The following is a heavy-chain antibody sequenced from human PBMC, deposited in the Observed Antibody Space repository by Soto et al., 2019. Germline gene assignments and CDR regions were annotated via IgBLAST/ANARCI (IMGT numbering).Heavy chain of an antibody. Sequence: ASAKVSCKASGYTFASYGISWVRQAPGQGLEWMGWISAYNGNTNYAQKLQGRVTMTTDTSTSTAYMELRSLRSDDTAVYYCARAHSSGWFDPWGQRTLVTVSS. D-gene: IGHD6-19*01. J-gene: IGHJ5*02. CDR3: ARAHSSGWFDP. CDR1: GYTFASYG. V-gene: IGHV1-18*01. CDR2: ISAYNGNT.